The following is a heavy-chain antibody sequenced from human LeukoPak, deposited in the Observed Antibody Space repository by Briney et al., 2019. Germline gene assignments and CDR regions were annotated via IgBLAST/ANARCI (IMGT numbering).Heavy chain of an antibody. V-gene: IGHV3-48*01. D-gene: IGHD1-26*01. Sequence: GGSLRLSCAASGFIFSSYNVNWVRQAPGKGLEWISYISHDSGIRYYADSVRGRFTISRDNAKNSLYLQMHSLRAEDTAVYYCARDPLGLRIPMDVWGKGTTVTVSS. CDR3: ARDPLGLRIPMDV. CDR1: GFIFSSYN. J-gene: IGHJ6*03. CDR2: ISHDSGIR.